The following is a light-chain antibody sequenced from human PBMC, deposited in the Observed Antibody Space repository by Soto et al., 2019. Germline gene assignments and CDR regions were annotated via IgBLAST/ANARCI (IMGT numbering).Light chain of an antibody. J-gene: IGLJ1*01. CDR3: QSYASSLSGYV. Sequence: QSVLTQPPSVSGAPGQRVTISCTGSSSNIGAGYDVHWYQQLPGTAPKLHINGNSNRPSGVPDRFSGSKSGTSASLAITGLQAEDEADYYCQSYASSLSGYVFGTGTKLTVL. CDR2: GNS. V-gene: IGLV1-40*01. CDR1: SSNIGAGYD.